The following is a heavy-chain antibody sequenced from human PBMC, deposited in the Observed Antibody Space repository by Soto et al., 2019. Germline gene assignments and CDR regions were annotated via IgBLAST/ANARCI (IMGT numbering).Heavy chain of an antibody. CDR2: ILPIFATE. Sequence: QVQLVQSGAEVKKPGSSVKVSCKASGGTFNNYVVNWVRQAPGQGLEWMGGILPIFATENYAQKFQGRVTITADKSTSTAYMDLTSLRSEDTAVYYCAGRCDSTTCLGHFDYLGQGTLVTVAS. J-gene: IGHJ4*02. V-gene: IGHV1-69*06. CDR3: AGRCDSTTCLGHFDY. CDR1: GGTFNNYV. D-gene: IGHD2-2*01.